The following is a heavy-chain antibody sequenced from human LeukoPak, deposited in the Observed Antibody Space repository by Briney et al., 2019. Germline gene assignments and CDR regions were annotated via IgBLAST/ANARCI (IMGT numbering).Heavy chain of an antibody. CDR3: ARLYSSGWSNAFDI. J-gene: IGHJ3*02. V-gene: IGHV4-59*01. Sequence: SETLSLTCTVSGGSISSYYWSWIRQPPGKGLEWIGYIYYSGSTNYNPSLKSRVTISVDTSKNQFSLKLSSVTAADTAVYYCARLYSSGWSNAFDIWGQGIMVTVSS. CDR2: IYYSGST. CDR1: GGSISSYY. D-gene: IGHD6-19*01.